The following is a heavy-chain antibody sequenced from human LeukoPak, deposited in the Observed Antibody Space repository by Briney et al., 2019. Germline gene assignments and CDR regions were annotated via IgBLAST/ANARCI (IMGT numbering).Heavy chain of an antibody. Sequence: SETLSLTCTVSVDSISSYYASWIPQPPGKGVEWIGYIYYSGSTNYNTSLKSRVTISLAKSTNQSSLNMSSVTAADTAVYYCARVAGESGYYRNYYYYYYMDVWGKGTTVIVSS. V-gene: IGHV4-59*01. CDR1: VDSISSYY. CDR2: IYYSGST. D-gene: IGHD3-3*01. CDR3: ARVAGESGYYRNYYYYYYMDV. J-gene: IGHJ6*03.